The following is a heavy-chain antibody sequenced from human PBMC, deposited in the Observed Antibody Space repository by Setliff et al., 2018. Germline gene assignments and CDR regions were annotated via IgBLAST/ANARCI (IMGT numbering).Heavy chain of an antibody. V-gene: IGHV3-7*01. CDR2: INHDGSEK. J-gene: IGHJ3*02. D-gene: IGHD2-15*01. Sequence: GALRLSCAASGFTFSTYYMSWVRQAPGKGLEWVTNINHDGSEKYYVDSVKGRFTISRDNAKNSLYLQENSLRAEDTAVYYCARDGYSHAFDIWGQGTMVTVSS. CDR1: GFTFSTYY. CDR3: ARDGYSHAFDI.